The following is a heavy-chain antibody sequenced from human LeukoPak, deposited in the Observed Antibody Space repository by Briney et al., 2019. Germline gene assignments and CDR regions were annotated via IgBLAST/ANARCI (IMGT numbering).Heavy chain of an antibody. D-gene: IGHD6-19*01. CDR3: ARSMYSSGWGTFDY. Sequence: PSETLSLTCAVYGTSFSGYYLSWIRQPPGKGLEWIGESNHSGSTNYNPSLKSRVTISVDTSKNQFSLKLSSVTAADTAVYYCARSMYSSGWGTFDYWGQGTLVTVSS. CDR1: GTSFSGYY. CDR2: SNHSGST. V-gene: IGHV4-34*01. J-gene: IGHJ4*02.